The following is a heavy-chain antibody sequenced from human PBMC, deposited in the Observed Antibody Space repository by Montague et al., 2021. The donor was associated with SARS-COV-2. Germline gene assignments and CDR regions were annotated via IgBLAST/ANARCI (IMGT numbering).Heavy chain of an antibody. CDR2: IYHTGST. D-gene: IGHD3-22*01. Sequence: TLSLTCTVSGGSISSGGYYWSWIRQHPGKGLEWIGYIYHTGSTYYNPSLKSRVTISKETSKNHFSLKLSSVTAADSAVYYCARGSGYYDSSGYSYDAFDIWGQGTKVTVSS. CDR1: GGSISSGGYY. CDR3: ARGSGYYDSSGYSYDAFDI. V-gene: IGHV4-31*03. J-gene: IGHJ3*02.